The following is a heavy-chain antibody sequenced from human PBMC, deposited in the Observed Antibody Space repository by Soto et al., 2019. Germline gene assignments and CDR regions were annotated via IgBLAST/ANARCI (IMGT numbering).Heavy chain of an antibody. V-gene: IGHV3-30*18. CDR3: AKDVTVDIVNTPGY. Sequence: GGPLRLSCVASGFTYSSYAIHWVRPAPGKGLEWVEVISYDGSNKFCADSVKGRFTISRDNSKNTLYLHMNSLNTEDTAVYYCAKDVTVDIVNTPGYWGQGTLVTVSS. D-gene: IGHD5-12*01. J-gene: IGHJ4*02. CDR1: GFTYSSYA. CDR2: ISYDGSNK.